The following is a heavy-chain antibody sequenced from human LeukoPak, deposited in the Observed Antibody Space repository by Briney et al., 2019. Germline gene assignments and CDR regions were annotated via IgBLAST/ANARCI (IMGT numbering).Heavy chain of an antibody. D-gene: IGHD2-2*01. CDR1: GYTFTSYY. J-gene: IGHJ5*02. CDR2: INPSGGST. CDR3: ARVGQVVPAANNWFDP. Sequence: ASVKVSCKASGYTFTSYYMHWVRQAPGQGLEWMGIINPSGGSTSYAQKFQGRVTMTTDTSTSTAYMELRSLRSDDTAVYYCARVGQVVPAANNWFDPWGQGTPVTVSS. V-gene: IGHV1-46*01.